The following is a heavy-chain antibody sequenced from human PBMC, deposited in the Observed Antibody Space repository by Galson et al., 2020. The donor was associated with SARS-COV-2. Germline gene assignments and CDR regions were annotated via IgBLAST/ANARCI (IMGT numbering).Heavy chain of an antibody. CDR3: ARHALGGQAYFDL. Sequence: ETSETLSLTCIVSGDSISRYHWTWIRQPPGKGLEWIGYFYYSGSTSYNPSLKSRVTISGDTSKNHVSLNLSPVTATDTAVYFCARHALGGQAYFDLWGRGTLVTVS. D-gene: IGHD3-16*01. V-gene: IGHV4-59*08. J-gene: IGHJ2*01. CDR1: GDSISRYH. CDR2: FYYSGST.